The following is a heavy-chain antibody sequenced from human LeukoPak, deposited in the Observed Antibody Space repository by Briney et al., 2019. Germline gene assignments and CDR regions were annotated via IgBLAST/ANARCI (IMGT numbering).Heavy chain of an antibody. V-gene: IGHV3-23*01. CDR1: GFTFSSYA. CDR2: ISGSGGST. J-gene: IGHJ4*02. Sequence: GGSLRLSCAASGFTFSSYAMSWVRQAPGKGLEWVSAISGSGGSTYYADSVKGRFTISRDNSKNTLYLQMISLRAEDTAVYYCAKHKKRAVAASYYFDYWGQGTLVTVSS. D-gene: IGHD6-19*01. CDR3: AKHKKRAVAASYYFDY.